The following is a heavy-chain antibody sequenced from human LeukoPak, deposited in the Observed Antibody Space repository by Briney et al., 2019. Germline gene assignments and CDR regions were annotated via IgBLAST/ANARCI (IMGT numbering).Heavy chain of an antibody. CDR2: IYPGDSDT. CDR3: AGQPWELLVENYFEY. Sequence: GESLKISCKGSGYSFATYWIGWVRQMPGKGLEWMGIIYPGDSDTRYSPSFQGQVTISADKSISTAYLQWSSLEASDTAMYYCAGQPWELLVENYFEYWGQGTLVTVSS. CDR1: GYSFATYW. D-gene: IGHD1-26*01. V-gene: IGHV5-51*01. J-gene: IGHJ4*02.